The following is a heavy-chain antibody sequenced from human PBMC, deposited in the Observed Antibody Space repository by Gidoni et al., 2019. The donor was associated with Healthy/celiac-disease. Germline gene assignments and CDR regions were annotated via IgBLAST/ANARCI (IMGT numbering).Heavy chain of an antibody. CDR2: INHSGST. Sequence: QVQLQQWGAGLLKPSETLSLTCAVYGGSFSGYYWSWIRQPPGKGLEWIGEINHSGSTNYNPSLKSRVTISVDTSKNQFSLKLSSVTAADTAVYYCARVVPAAPTFDAFDIWGQGTMVTVSS. J-gene: IGHJ3*02. V-gene: IGHV4-34*01. CDR1: GGSFSGYY. CDR3: ARVVPAAPTFDAFDI. D-gene: IGHD2-2*01.